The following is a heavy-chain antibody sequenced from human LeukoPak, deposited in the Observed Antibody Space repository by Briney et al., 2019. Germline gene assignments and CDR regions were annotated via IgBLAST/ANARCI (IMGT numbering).Heavy chain of an antibody. J-gene: IGHJ4*02. Sequence: PSETLSLTCIVSGGSISSYYWSWIRQPPGKGLEWIGYLYYSGSTNYNPSLKSRVTISVDTSKNQFSLKLSSVTAADTAVYFCARGGVNIDYWGQGTLVTVSS. CDR1: GGSISSYY. V-gene: IGHV4-59*01. CDR2: LYYSGST. CDR3: ARGGVNIDY. D-gene: IGHD3-10*01.